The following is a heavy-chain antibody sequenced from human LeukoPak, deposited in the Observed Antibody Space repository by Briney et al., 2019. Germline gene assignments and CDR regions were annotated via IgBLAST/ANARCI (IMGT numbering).Heavy chain of an antibody. CDR2: IYHSGST. CDR1: GGSISSGGYY. CDR3: ARLIVGAFRFDQ. D-gene: IGHD1-26*01. J-gene: IGHJ4*02. V-gene: IGHV4-30-2*01. Sequence: SETLSLTCTVSGGSISSGGYYWSWIRQPPGKGLEWIGYIYHSGSTYYNPSLKSRVTISLDRSKNQFSLKLSSVTAADTAVYYCARLIVGAFRFDQWGQGTLVTVSS.